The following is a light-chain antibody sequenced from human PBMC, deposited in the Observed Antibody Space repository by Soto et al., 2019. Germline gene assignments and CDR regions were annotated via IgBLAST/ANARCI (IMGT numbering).Light chain of an antibody. Sequence: QSALTQPASVSGSPGQSITISCTGTSSHVGGYNYVCWYQQHPGKAPKLMIYDVSNRPSGVSNRFSGSKSGNTASLTISGLQAEDEADYYGSSYTSSSTLVVFGGGTQLTVL. J-gene: IGLJ2*01. V-gene: IGLV2-14*01. CDR2: DVS. CDR1: SSHVGGYNY. CDR3: SSYTSSSTLVV.